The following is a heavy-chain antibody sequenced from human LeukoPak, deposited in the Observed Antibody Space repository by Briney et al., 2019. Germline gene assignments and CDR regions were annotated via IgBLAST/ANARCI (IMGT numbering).Heavy chain of an antibody. V-gene: IGHV3-48*03. Sequence: PGGSLRLSCAASGFTLSSYDMNWVPQAPRKGLGWVSYISSSGNTIYYADSVKGRFTISRDNAKSSLHLQMNSLRAEDMAVYYCAEFGITMIGGGWGKGTTVSISS. J-gene: IGHJ6*04. D-gene: IGHD3-10*02. CDR3: AEFGITMIGGG. CDR1: GFTLSSYD. CDR2: ISSSGNTI.